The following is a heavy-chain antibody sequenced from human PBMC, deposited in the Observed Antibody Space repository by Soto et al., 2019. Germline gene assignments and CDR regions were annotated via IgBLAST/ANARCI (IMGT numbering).Heavy chain of an antibody. V-gene: IGHV4-30-4*01. CDR1: RGSISAASHY. CDR3: ARESLSLNKYFDS. Sequence: PXETLSGPCTVSRGSISAASHYWSWLRQSPGKGLEWIGHISKTGSTSYNPSLKSRLSMSVDTSKNQVSLRLSSVTAADTAVYFCARESLSLNKYFDSWGQGTLVTVSS. CDR2: ISKTGST. J-gene: IGHJ4*02.